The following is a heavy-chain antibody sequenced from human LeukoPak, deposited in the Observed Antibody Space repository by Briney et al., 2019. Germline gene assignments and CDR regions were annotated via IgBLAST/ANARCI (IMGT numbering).Heavy chain of an antibody. CDR2: IIPIFGTA. V-gene: IGHV1-69*05. D-gene: IGHD3-10*01. Sequence: ASVKVSXKASGGTFGSYAISRVRQAPGQGLEWIGRIIPIFGTANYAQKFQGRVTITTDESTSTAYMELSSLRSEDTAVYYCARDSGLRVIDYWGQGTLVTVSS. CDR3: ARDSGLRVIDY. J-gene: IGHJ4*02. CDR1: GGTFGSYA.